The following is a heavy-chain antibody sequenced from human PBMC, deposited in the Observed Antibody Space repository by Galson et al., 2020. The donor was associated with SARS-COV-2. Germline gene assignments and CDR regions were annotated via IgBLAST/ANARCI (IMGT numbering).Heavy chain of an antibody. Sequence: SETLSLTCSVSGGSITSGGSSWTWIRHSPGKGLEWIGYAYQSGTTHYNPSLKSRLTISMDRSKNQLSLKLTSVTAADTAVSYCARRYVSGLSPYWYLDLWGRGTLVTVSS. CDR2: AYQSGTT. CDR1: GGSITSGGSS. D-gene: IGHD3-16*01. V-gene: IGHV4-30-2*06. CDR3: ARRYVSGLSPYWYLDL. J-gene: IGHJ2*01.